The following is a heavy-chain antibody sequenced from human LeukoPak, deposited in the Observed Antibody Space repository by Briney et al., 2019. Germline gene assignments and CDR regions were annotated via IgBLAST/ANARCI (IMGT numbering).Heavy chain of an antibody. Sequence: GGSLRLSCAASGFTFSSYSMNWVRQAPGKGLEWVSSISSSSSYIYYADSVKGRFTISRDNAKNSLYLQMNSLRAEDTAVYYCARDWDSSSPVPHDIWGQGTMVTVSS. J-gene: IGHJ3*02. V-gene: IGHV3-21*01. CDR1: GFTFSSYS. CDR2: ISSSSSYI. CDR3: ARDWDSSSPVPHDI. D-gene: IGHD6-13*01.